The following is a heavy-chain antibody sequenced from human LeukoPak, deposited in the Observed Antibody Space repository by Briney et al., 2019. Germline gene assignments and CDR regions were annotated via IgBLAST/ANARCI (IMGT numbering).Heavy chain of an antibody. V-gene: IGHV4-31*03. CDR1: GCPISSGGYY. J-gene: IGHJ3*02. CDR3: ARNLVDTAMVDAFDI. D-gene: IGHD5-18*01. Sequence: SQTLSLTCTVSGCPISSGGYYWSWIRQHPGKGLEWIGYIYYSGSTYYNPSLKSRVTISVDTSKNQFSLKLSSVTAADTAVYYCARNLVDTAMVDAFDIWGQGTMVTVSS. CDR2: IYYSGST.